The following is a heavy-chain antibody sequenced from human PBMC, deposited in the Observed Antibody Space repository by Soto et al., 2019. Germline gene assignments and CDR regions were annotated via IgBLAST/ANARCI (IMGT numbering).Heavy chain of an antibody. CDR1: GFTVSSNY. CDR3: ETGRGTTAYPWYCMDV. Sequence: GGSLRLSCAASGFTVSSNYMSWVRQAPGKGLEWVSVIYSGGSTYYADSVKGRFTISRHNSKNTLYLQMNSLRAEDTAVYYCETGRGTTAYPWYCMDVWGQGTTVTVS. CDR2: IYSGGST. J-gene: IGHJ6*02. V-gene: IGHV3-53*04. D-gene: IGHD1-1*01.